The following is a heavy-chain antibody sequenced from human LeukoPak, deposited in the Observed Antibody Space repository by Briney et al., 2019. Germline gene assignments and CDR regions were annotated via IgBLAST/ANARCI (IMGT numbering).Heavy chain of an antibody. J-gene: IGHJ4*02. D-gene: IGHD3-22*01. CDR1: GFTFSSYG. CDR3: AKDRSGYPFDY. Sequence: PGGSLRLSCTASGFTFSSYGMHWARQSPGKGLEWVAFIRYDGSNKYYADSVKGRFTITRDNSKNTLYLQMNSLRAEDTAVYYCAKDRSGYPFDYWGQGTLVTVSS. V-gene: IGHV3-30*02. CDR2: IRYDGSNK.